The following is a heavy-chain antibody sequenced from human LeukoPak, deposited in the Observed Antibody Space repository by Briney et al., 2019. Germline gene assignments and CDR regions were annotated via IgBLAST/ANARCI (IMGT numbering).Heavy chain of an antibody. CDR1: GGSISSYY. D-gene: IGHD4-17*01. CDR2: IYYSGST. J-gene: IGHJ3*02. Sequence: SETLSLTCTDSGGSISSYYWSWIRQPPGKGLEWIGYIYYSGSTNYNPSLKSRVTISVDTSKNQFSLKLSSVTAADTAVYYCAGLREDYEGSDAFDIWGQGTMVTVSS. V-gene: IGHV4-59*01. CDR3: AGLREDYEGSDAFDI.